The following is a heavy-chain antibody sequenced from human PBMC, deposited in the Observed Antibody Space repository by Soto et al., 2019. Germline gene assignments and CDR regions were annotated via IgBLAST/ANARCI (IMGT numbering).Heavy chain of an antibody. D-gene: IGHD3-16*01. Sequence: EVQLVESGGGLVQPGRSLRLSCAGSGFTFDDYAMHWVRQVPGKGLEWVSGISWNSGGIGFADSVKGRFTISRDNAKNSLSLQMNSLRPEDTAFYYCVKSWGVFGSASFFDHWGKGTLVTVSS. CDR3: VKSWGVFGSASFFDH. CDR1: GFTFDDYA. CDR2: ISWNSGGI. V-gene: IGHV3-9*01. J-gene: IGHJ4*02.